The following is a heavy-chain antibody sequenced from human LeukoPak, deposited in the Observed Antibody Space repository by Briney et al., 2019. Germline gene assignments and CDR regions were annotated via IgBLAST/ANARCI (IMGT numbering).Heavy chain of an antibody. J-gene: IGHJ4*02. CDR3: ARDNPYGSGTDY. V-gene: IGHV4-39*07. CDR2: IYFSGRT. CDR1: GDSISSSSYF. D-gene: IGHD3-10*01. Sequence: SETLSLTCNVSGDSISSSSYFWGWIRQPPGKGLEWIGSIYFSGRTYYNMSLKSRVIISIDTSKNQFSLKVNSVTAADTAVYYCARDNPYGSGTDYWGQGSLVTVSS.